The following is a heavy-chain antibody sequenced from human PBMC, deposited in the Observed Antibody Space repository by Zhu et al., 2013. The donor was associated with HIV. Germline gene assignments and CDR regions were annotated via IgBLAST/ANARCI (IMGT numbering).Heavy chain of an antibody. CDR3: ARHIGVPTTRGFDS. V-gene: IGHV4-38-2*02. CDR1: GYSISSEYS. CDR2: IYPSGTT. Sequence: QVQLQESGPGLVKPSETLSLTCTVSGYSISSEYSWGWIRQPPGKGLEWIGEIYPSGTTNYNPSLESRVTISVDKSKNQFSLMLSSVTAADTAVYYCARHIGVPTTRGFDSWGQGTLVTVSS. D-gene: IGHD6-19*01. J-gene: IGHJ4*02.